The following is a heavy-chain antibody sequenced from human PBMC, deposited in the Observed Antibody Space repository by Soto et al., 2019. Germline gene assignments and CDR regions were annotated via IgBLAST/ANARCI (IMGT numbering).Heavy chain of an antibody. CDR3: ARVCSSSSYCFDF. CDR1: GFYFSDYY. J-gene: IGHJ4*02. D-gene: IGHD2-2*01. Sequence: GGSLRLSCAASGFYFSDYYMSWIRQAPGKGLEWVSYISGSASDIYYADSVKGRFAISRGNARNSLYLQMNSLRAEDTAVYYCARVCSSSSYCFDFWGQGTLVTVSS. V-gene: IGHV3-11*01. CDR2: ISGSASDI.